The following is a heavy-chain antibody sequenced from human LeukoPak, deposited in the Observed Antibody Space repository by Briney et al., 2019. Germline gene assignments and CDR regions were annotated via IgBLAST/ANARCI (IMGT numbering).Heavy chain of an antibody. CDR3: ARDEVTMVRGLFRFDY. J-gene: IGHJ4*02. Sequence: PGGSLRLSCAASGFTFSSYEMSWVRQAPGKGLEWVSYISSSGSTIYYADSVKGRFTISRDNAKNSLYLQMTSLRAEDTAVYYCARDEVTMVRGLFRFDYWGQGTLVTVSS. CDR2: ISSSGSTI. CDR1: GFTFSSYE. V-gene: IGHV3-48*03. D-gene: IGHD3-10*01.